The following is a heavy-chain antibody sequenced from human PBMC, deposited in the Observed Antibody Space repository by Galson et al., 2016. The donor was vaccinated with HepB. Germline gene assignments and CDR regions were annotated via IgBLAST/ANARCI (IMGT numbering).Heavy chain of an antibody. CDR2: IDNSGGAI. Sequence: APGKGLEWIPYIDNSGGAIYYTDSVRGRFTISRDNAKNSLYLQMNSLRDEDTAVYYCATGLTTFEHWGQGTLVTVSS. CDR3: ATGLTTFEH. V-gene: IGHV3-11*04. D-gene: IGHD4-11*01. J-gene: IGHJ4*02.